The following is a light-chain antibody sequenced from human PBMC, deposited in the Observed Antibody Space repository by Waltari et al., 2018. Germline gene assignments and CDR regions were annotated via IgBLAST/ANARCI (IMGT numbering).Light chain of an antibody. V-gene: IGKV1-39*01. CDR3: QQSYNVPT. J-gene: IGKJ1*01. Sequence: IQMTQSPSSLSASVGDRVTITCRASQSISHYLSWYQQKPGKAPKLLIYAASSLQSGVPSMFSGSGSGTDLTLTISSLQPEDFATYYCQQSYNVPTFGPGTKVE. CDR1: QSISHY. CDR2: AAS.